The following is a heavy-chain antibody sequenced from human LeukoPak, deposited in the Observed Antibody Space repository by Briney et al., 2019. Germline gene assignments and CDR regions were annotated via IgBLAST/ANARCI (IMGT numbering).Heavy chain of an antibody. J-gene: IGHJ4*02. CDR3: ARDRLSSSLTHYFDY. V-gene: IGHV3-53*01. D-gene: IGHD6-13*01. CDR2: IYSGVST. CDR1: GFAVSSNY. Sequence: PGGSLRLSCAASGFAVSSNYMSWVRQAPGKGLEWVSVIYSGVSTYYADSVKGRFIISRDNSKNTLYLQMNSVRAEDTAVYYCARDRLSSSLTHYFDYWGQGTLVTVSS.